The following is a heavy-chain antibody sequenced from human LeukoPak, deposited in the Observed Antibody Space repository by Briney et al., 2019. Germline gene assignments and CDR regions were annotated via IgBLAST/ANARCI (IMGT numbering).Heavy chain of an antibody. J-gene: IGHJ5*02. CDR1: GGSISSGGYY. D-gene: IGHD3-10*01. CDR2: IYYSGST. V-gene: IGHV4-31*03. CDR3: ARSRWGYGSGISWFDP. Sequence: SQTLSLTCTVSGGSISSGGYYWSWIRQHPGKGLEWIGYIYYSGSTYYNPSLKSRVTISVDTSKNQFSLKLSSVTAADTAVYYCARSRWGYGSGISWFDPWGQGTLVTVSS.